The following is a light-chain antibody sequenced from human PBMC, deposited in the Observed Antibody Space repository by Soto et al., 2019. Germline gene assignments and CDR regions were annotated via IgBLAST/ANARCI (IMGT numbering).Light chain of an antibody. CDR1: SSDVGGYNY. CDR2: DVS. J-gene: IGLJ1*01. CDR3: CSYAGSYNYV. Sequence: QSALTQPRSVSGSPGQSVTISWTGTSSDVGGYNYVSWYQQHPGKAPKLMIYDVSKRPSGVPDRFSGSKSGNTASLTISGLQAEDEADYYCCSYAGSYNYVFGTGTKGTVL. V-gene: IGLV2-11*01.